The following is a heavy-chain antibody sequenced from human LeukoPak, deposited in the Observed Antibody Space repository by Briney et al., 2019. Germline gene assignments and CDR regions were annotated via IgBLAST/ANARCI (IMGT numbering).Heavy chain of an antibody. CDR3: ARAAVAGTGGVSRFDY. J-gene: IGHJ4*02. CDR1: GGTFSSYA. D-gene: IGHD6-19*01. V-gene: IGHV1-69*04. CDR2: IIPILGIV. Sequence: GSSVKVSCKASGGTFSSYAISWVRQAPGQGLEWMGRIIPILGIVNYAQKFQGRVTITADKSTSTAYMELSSLRSEDTAVYYCARAAVAGTGGVSRFDYWGQGTLVTVSS.